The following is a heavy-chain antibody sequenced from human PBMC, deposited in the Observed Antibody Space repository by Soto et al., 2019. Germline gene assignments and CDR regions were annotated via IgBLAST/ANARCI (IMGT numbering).Heavy chain of an antibody. Sequence: QVQLVQSGAEVTKPGSSVKVSCKASGDTFSDYTISWVRQAPGQGLEWMGGIVPIFGKPTYTQKFQGRVTITADESTTTAYMELSSLRSEDTATYYFARGKDCSDYYFDSWGQGTLVTVSS. V-gene: IGHV1-69*01. CDR2: IVPIFGKP. CDR1: GDTFSDYT. D-gene: IGHD3-22*01. CDR3: ARGKDCSDYYFDS. J-gene: IGHJ4*02.